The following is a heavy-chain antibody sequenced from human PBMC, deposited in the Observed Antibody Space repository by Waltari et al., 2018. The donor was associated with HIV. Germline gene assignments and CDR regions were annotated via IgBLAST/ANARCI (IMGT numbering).Heavy chain of an antibody. D-gene: IGHD6-6*01. V-gene: IGHV4-34*01. CDR1: GGSFSGHY. CDR2: IDHCGNT. J-gene: IGHJ6*02. CDR3: ARRIAARFYYSYGMDV. Sequence: QVQLQQWGAGLLKPSETLSLTCAVYGGSFSGHYWSWIRQPPGKGLEWIGEIDHCGNTNCDTSLRRPFTRSADTPKTPFSLKLGLVTAADTAVYYCARRIAARFYYSYGMDVSGQGTTVTVSS.